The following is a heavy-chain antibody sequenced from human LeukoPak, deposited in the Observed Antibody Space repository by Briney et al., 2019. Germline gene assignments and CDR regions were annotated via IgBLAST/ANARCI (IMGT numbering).Heavy chain of an antibody. J-gene: IGHJ6*03. V-gene: IGHV4-39*01. D-gene: IGHD6-13*01. CDR3: ARLSSSSWLYYYYYYYMDV. CDR2: IYYSGST. CDR1: GGSISSSSYY. Sequence: PSETLSLTCTVSGGSISSSSYYWGWIRQPPGKGLEWIGSIYYSGSTYYNPSLKSRVTISVDTSKNQFSLKLSSVTAADTAVYYCARLSSSSWLYYYYYYYMDVWGKGTTVTVSS.